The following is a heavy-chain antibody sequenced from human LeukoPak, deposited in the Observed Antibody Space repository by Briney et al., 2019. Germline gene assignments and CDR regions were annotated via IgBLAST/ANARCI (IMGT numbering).Heavy chain of an antibody. CDR3: AREGDIAADEPNWFDP. Sequence: GASVKVSCKASGYTFTSYYMHWVRQAPGQGLEWMGIINPSGGSTSYAQKFQGRVTMTRDTSTSTVYMVLSSLRSEDTAVYYCAREGDIAADEPNWFDPWGQGTLVTVSS. V-gene: IGHV1-46*01. J-gene: IGHJ5*02. CDR1: GYTFTSYY. CDR2: INPSGGST. D-gene: IGHD6-25*01.